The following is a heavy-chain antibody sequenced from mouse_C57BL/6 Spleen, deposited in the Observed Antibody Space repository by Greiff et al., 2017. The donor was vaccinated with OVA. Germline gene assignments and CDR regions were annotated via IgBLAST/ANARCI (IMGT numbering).Heavy chain of an antibody. CDR3: ARGDDYAYFDV. D-gene: IGHD2-4*01. J-gene: IGHJ1*03. CDR2: IDPSVSYT. CDR1: GYTFTSYW. Sequence: QVQLQQPGAELVMPGASVKLSCKASGYTFTSYWMHWVKQRPGQGLEWIGEIDPSVSYTNYNQKFKGKSTLTVDKSSSTAYMQLSSLTSEDSAVYYCARGDDYAYFDVWGTGTTVTVSS. V-gene: IGHV1-69*01.